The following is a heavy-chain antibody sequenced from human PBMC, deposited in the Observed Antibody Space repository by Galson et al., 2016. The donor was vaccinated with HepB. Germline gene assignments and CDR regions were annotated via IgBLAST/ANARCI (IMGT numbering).Heavy chain of an antibody. J-gene: IGHJ4*02. CDR1: GFTISSFA. V-gene: IGHV3-23*01. D-gene: IGHD6-19*01. CDR2: FSNADKT. Sequence: SLRLSCAASGFTISSFAMSWVRQAPGKELEWISSFSNADKTYYSAVAGGRFTISRDNSRNALYLQMSGLRDDDTAVYYCAKDHRSFGWPCFESWGQGTLVTVSS. CDR3: AKDHRSFGWPCFES.